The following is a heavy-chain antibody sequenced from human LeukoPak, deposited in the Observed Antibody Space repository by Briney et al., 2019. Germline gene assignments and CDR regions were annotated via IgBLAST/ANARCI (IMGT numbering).Heavy chain of an antibody. V-gene: IGHV3-23*01. J-gene: IGHJ4*02. CDR3: AKDRSLDGGDSGGYFDY. CDR2: ISGSGGTT. CDR1: GFTFTSYA. D-gene: IGHD4-23*01. Sequence: PGGSLTLSCAASGFTFTSYAMSWVRQAPGKGLECISVISGSGGTTYYAGSVKGRFTISRDNSKNALYLQMNSLRAEDTAVYYCAKDRSLDGGDSGGYFDYWGRGTLVSVSS.